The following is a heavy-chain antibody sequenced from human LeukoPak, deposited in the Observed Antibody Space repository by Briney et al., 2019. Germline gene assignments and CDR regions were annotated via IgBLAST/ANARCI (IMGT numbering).Heavy chain of an antibody. CDR3: ARVGYSSSWYHAFDI. D-gene: IGHD6-13*01. Sequence: GGSLRLSCAASGFTFSSYSMNWVRQAPGKGLEWVSSISSSSSYIYYADSVKGRFTISRDNAKNSLYLQMNSLRAEDTAVYYCARVGYSSSWYHAFDIWGQGTMVTVSS. CDR2: ISSSSSYI. V-gene: IGHV3-21*01. CDR1: GFTFSSYS. J-gene: IGHJ3*02.